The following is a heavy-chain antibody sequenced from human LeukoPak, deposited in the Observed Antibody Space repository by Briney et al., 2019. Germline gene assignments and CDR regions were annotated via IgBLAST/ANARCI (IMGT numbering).Heavy chain of an antibody. CDR1: GGTFSSYA. V-gene: IGHV1-69*04. Sequence: GASVKVSCKASGGTFSSYAISWVRQAPGQGREWMGRIIPILGIANYAQKFQGRVTITADKSTSTAYMELSSLRSEDTAVYYCASLIVGAKGVDYWGQGTLVTVSS. CDR3: ASLIVGAKGVDY. CDR2: IIPILGIA. D-gene: IGHD1-26*01. J-gene: IGHJ4*02.